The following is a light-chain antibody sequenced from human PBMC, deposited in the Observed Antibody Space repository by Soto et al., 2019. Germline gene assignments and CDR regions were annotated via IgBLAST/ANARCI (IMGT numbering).Light chain of an antibody. J-gene: IGKJ1*01. CDR1: QSVNSN. CDR3: QQYNDWPRT. Sequence: ENVLTQSPAPPSLSPGEKATLPCRASQSVNSNLAWYQQKPGQAPRLLIYRASTRATGFPARFSGSGSGTDFTLTISGLQSEDFAVYYCQQYNDWPRTFGQGTKVDI. CDR2: RAS. V-gene: IGKV3-15*01.